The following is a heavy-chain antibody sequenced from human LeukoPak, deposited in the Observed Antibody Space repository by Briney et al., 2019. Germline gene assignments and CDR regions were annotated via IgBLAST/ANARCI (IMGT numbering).Heavy chain of an antibody. Sequence: GGSLRLSCAASGFTFSTYNMHWVRQAPGKGLEWVAFIGSSGRDIYYADSLKGRFTVARDNAKNSLYLQMNSLRAEDTAVYYCAKEEYYYDSSGYPIDYWGQGTLVTVSS. D-gene: IGHD3-22*01. V-gene: IGHV3-21*01. CDR3: AKEEYYYDSSGYPIDY. CDR2: IGSSGRDI. J-gene: IGHJ4*02. CDR1: GFTFSTYN.